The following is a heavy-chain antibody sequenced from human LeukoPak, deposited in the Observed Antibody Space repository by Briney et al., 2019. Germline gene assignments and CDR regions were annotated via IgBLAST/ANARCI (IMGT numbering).Heavy chain of an antibody. V-gene: IGHV1-58*02. D-gene: IGHD1-26*01. Sequence: ASVKVSCTASGFTFTSSAMQWVRQARGQRLEWIGSIVVGRGNTNYAQKLQERVTITRDMSTSTAYMELSSLRSEDTAVYYCAAEERLGKDPGSVGATRTHAFDIWGQGTMVTVSS. CDR3: AAEERLGKDPGSVGATRTHAFDI. CDR1: GFTFTSSA. J-gene: IGHJ3*02. CDR2: IVVGRGNT.